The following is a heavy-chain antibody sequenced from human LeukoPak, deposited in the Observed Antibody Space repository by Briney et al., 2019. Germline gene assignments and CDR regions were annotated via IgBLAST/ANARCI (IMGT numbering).Heavy chain of an antibody. CDR2: IYHSGSA. CDR1: GYSISSGYY. J-gene: IGHJ4*02. D-gene: IGHD5-18*01. Sequence: SEALSLTCAVSGYSISSGYYWGWIRQPPGKGLEWIGSIYHSGSAYHNPSLKSRVTISVDTSKNQFSLKLSSVTAADTAVYYCARVYSYGLIADYWGQGTLVTVSS. CDR3: ARVYSYGLIADY. V-gene: IGHV4-38-2*01.